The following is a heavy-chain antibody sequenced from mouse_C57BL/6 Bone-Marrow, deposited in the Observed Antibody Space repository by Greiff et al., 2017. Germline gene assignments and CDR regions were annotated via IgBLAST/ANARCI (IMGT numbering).Heavy chain of an antibody. D-gene: IGHD1-1*01. CDR1: GYTFTSYW. V-gene: IGHV1-64*01. CDR2: IHPNSGST. J-gene: IGHJ3*01. CDR3: ARRGYGSLWFAY. Sequence: QVQLQQPGAELVKPGASVKLSCKASGYTFTSYWMHWVKQRPGQGLEWIGMIHPNSGSTNYNEKFKSKVTLTVDKSSSTAYMQLSRLTSEDSAVYYCARRGYGSLWFAYWGQGTLVTVSA.